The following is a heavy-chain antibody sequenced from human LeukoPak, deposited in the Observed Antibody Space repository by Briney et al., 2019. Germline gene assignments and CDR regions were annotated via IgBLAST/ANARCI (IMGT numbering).Heavy chain of an antibody. V-gene: IGHV4-4*07. CDR2: LYGSATI. CDR1: GVSISGYY. Sequence: SETLSLTCTVSGVSISGYYWSWIRQPAGKGLEWIGRLYGSATIKYNPSLRSRLSLSGDTSKNQFSLKLSSVTAADTAVYYCAREARLASAAGLDVWGQGAMLTVS. CDR3: AREARLASAAGLDV. J-gene: IGHJ6*02. D-gene: IGHD5-12*01.